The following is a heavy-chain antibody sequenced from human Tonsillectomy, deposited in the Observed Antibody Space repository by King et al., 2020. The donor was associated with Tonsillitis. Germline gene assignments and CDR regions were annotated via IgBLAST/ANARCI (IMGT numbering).Heavy chain of an antibody. CDR1: GFTFSSYW. CDR2: IKQDGSEK. V-gene: IGHV3-7*03. Sequence: QLVQSGGGLVQPGGSLRLSCAASGFTFSSYWMSWVRQAPGKGLEWVANIKQDGSEKYYVDSVKGRFTISRDNAKNSLFLQMNSLRAEDTAVYHCASQMGGSYWHWYFDLWGRGTLVTVSS. D-gene: IGHD1-26*01. CDR3: ASQMGGSYWHWYFDL. J-gene: IGHJ2*01.